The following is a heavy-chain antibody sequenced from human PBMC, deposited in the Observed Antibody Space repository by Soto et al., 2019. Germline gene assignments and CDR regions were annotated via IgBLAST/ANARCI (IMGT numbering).Heavy chain of an antibody. CDR1: GFTFRNYA. D-gene: IGHD2-8*01. Sequence: PGGSLRLSCAASGFTFRNYAMTWVRQAPGKGLQWVSTISAVGGTYYADSVKGRFTISRDNSKNTFFLQMNSLRAEDTAVYYCAKNGLDNSPSAIDSWGPGTLVTVSS. J-gene: IGHJ4*02. V-gene: IGHV3-23*01. CDR3: AKNGLDNSPSAIDS. CDR2: ISAVGGT.